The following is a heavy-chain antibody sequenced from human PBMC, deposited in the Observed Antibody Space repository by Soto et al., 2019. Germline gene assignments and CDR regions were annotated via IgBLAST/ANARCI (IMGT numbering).Heavy chain of an antibody. D-gene: IGHD3-22*01. J-gene: IGHJ4*02. CDR1: GFKFTDYG. CDR2: SWFDGSIA. V-gene: IGHV3-33*01. Sequence: QVQLVESGGGVVQPGRSLILTCVASGFKFTDYGLNWVRQTPGKGLEWVAISWFDGSIAYYAESVKGRFTISRDDSRNTVYLHMNRLRGEDTAMYYCARDGARIDSSGKFDYWGQGTQVTVSS. CDR3: ARDGARIDSSGKFDY.